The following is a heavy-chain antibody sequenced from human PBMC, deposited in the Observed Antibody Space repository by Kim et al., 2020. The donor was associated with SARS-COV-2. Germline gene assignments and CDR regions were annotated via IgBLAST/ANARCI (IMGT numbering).Heavy chain of an antibody. CDR1: GDSVSSNSAA. CDR3: VREGYYFDY. Sequence: TLSLTCAISGDSVSSNSAAWTWIRQSPSRGLEWLGKTYYRSKWYNDYAVSVKSRITINPDTSKNQFSLQLNSVTPEDTAVYYCVREGYYFDYWGQGTLVTVSS. V-gene: IGHV6-1*01. D-gene: IGHD3-16*01. J-gene: IGHJ4*02. CDR2: TYYRSKWYN.